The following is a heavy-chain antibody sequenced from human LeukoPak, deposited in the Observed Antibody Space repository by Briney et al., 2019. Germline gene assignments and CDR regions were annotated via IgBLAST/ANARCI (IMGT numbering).Heavy chain of an antibody. Sequence: PSETPSLTCTVSGGSISSHYWSWIRQPPGKGLEWIGCIYYSGSTNYNPSLKSRITISVDTSKNQFSLKLSSVTAADTAVYYCARDRVPAALHFDYWGQGTLVTVSS. CDR1: GGSISSHY. V-gene: IGHV4-59*11. CDR3: ARDRVPAALHFDY. CDR2: IYYSGST. J-gene: IGHJ4*02. D-gene: IGHD2-2*01.